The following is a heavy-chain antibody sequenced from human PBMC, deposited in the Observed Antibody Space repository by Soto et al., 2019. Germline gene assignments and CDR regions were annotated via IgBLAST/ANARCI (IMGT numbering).Heavy chain of an antibody. D-gene: IGHD6-13*01. Sequence: SSVKGSFKAAGGAFSSYAVSWVRQAPGQGLEWMGGIIPIFGTANYAQKFQGRVTITADKSTSTAYMELSSLRSEDTAVYYCARSVPIAAAHYYYYGMDVWGQGTTVTVSS. CDR1: GGAFSSYA. J-gene: IGHJ6*02. CDR2: IIPIFGTA. CDR3: ARSVPIAAAHYYYYGMDV. V-gene: IGHV1-69*06.